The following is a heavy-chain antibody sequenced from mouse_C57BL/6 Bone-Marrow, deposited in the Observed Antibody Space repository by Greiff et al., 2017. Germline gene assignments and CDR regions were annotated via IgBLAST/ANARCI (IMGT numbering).Heavy chain of an antibody. CDR2: IHPNSGST. V-gene: IGHV1-64*01. CDR1: GYTFTSYW. J-gene: IGHJ4*01. CDR3: AREGYYYGSSYLYYYAMDD. Sequence: QVQLQQPGAELVKPGASVKLSCKASGYTFTSYWMHWVKQRPGQGLEWIGMIHPNSGSTNYNEKFKSKATLTVDKSSSTAYMQLSSLISEDSAVYYCAREGYYYGSSYLYYYAMDDWGQGTSVTVSS. D-gene: IGHD1-1*01.